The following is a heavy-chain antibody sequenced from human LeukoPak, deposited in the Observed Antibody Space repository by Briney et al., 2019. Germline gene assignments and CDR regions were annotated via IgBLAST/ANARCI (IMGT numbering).Heavy chain of an antibody. CDR1: GFTFTSSA. J-gene: IGHJ4*02. D-gene: IGHD4-17*01. Sequence: GTSVKVSCKASGFTFTSSAVQWVRQARGQRLEWIGWIVVGSGNTNYAQKFEERVTITRDMSTSTAYMELSSLRSEDTAVYYCAADPYDYGDYVLGYWGQGTLVTVSS. V-gene: IGHV1-58*01. CDR2: IVVGSGNT. CDR3: AADPYDYGDYVLGY.